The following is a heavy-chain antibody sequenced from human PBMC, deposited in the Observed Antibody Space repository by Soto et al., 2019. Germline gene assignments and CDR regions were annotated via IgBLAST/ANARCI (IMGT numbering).Heavy chain of an antibody. Sequence: QVQLVESGGGVVQPGRSLRLSCVASGFTFSSYAMHWVRQAPGKGLEWVAVISYDGSNKYYADSVKGRFTISRDNSKNTLYLQMNSLRAEDTAVYYCARDLLDYGGNSDDYWGQGTLVTVSS. CDR3: ARDLLDYGGNSDDY. D-gene: IGHD4-17*01. J-gene: IGHJ4*02. V-gene: IGHV3-30-3*01. CDR1: GFTFSSYA. CDR2: ISYDGSNK.